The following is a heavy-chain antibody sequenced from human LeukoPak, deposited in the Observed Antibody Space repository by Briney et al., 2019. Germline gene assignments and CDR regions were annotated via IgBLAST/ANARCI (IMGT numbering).Heavy chain of an antibody. D-gene: IGHD2-8*01. J-gene: IGHJ4*02. CDR2: IKSKTDDGTT. V-gene: IGHV3-15*01. CDR1: GFTFSSYI. Sequence: EGPLRLSCAACGFTFSSYIVNWVRHAPGVAGEWGGRIKSKTDDGTTDYPALVKGRFTISSDDSKNTLDLQMNSLKTEDTAVYYCTTIGYCTNGECSVFDYWGQGTLVTVSS. CDR3: TTIGYCTNGECSVFDY.